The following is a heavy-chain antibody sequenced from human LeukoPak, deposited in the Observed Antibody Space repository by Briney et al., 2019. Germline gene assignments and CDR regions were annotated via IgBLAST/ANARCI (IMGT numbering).Heavy chain of an antibody. CDR3: ARSLGSCSTTTCYDNWFDP. CDR1: GFTFSSYR. Sequence: GGSLRLSCAASGFTFSSYRMNWVRQAPGKGLEWVSSISSSGVYIYYADSLKGRFTISRDNAKDSLYLQMNSLRAEDTAVYYCARSLGSCSTTTCYDNWFDPWGQGTPVTVSS. J-gene: IGHJ5*02. V-gene: IGHV3-21*01. D-gene: IGHD2-2*01. CDR2: ISSSGVYI.